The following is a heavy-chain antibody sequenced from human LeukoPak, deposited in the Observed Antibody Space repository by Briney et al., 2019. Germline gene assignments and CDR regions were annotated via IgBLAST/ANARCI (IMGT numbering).Heavy chain of an antibody. CDR3: AKNGASSGYSAMDV. CDR2: INQYGNDK. V-gene: IGHV3-7*03. J-gene: IGHJ6*03. D-gene: IGHD3-22*01. Sequence: GGSLRLSCAASGFTFSNYWMSWVRQAPGKGLEWVANINQYGNDKYYVDSVKGRFAISRDNAKNSLYLQMNSLRVEDTALYYCAKNGASSGYSAMDVWGKGTTVTVSS. CDR1: GFTFSNYW.